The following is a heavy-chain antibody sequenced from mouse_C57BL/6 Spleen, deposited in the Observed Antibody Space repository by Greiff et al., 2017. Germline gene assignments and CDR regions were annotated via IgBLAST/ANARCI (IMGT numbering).Heavy chain of an antibody. Sequence: VQLQQSGAELVRPGSSVKLSCKASGYTFTSYWMDWVKQRPGQGLEWIGNIYPSDSETHYNQKFKDKATLTVDKSSSTAYMQLSSLTSEDSAVYYCARGSLWSYYFDYWGQGTTLTVSS. D-gene: IGHD1-1*02. V-gene: IGHV1-61*01. CDR2: IYPSDSET. CDR1: GYTFTSYW. J-gene: IGHJ2*01. CDR3: ARGSLWSYYFDY.